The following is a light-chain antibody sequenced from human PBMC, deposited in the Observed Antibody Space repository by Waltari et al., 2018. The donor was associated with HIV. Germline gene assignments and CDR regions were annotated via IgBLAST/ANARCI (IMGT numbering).Light chain of an antibody. V-gene: IGKV1-NL1*01. CDR2: GAS. J-gene: IGKJ1*01. Sequence: DIRLTQSPYSLSASLGDRVTFTCRARLAIGNSLAWYQQKRDGAPRLLVYGASRLDSGVPVRFVVSGGGTNFSLTVTGLQPADFATYYCHQYYSVPQTFGQGTKVDVK. CDR1: LAIGNS. CDR3: HQYYSVPQT.